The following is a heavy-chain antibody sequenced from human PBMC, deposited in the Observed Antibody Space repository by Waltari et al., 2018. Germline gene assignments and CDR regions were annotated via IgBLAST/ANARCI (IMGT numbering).Heavy chain of an antibody. V-gene: IGHV3-23*03. J-gene: IGHJ2*01. D-gene: IGHD1-26*01. CDR3: AKDGNYWYFDL. CDR1: GFTFSSYA. Sequence: EVQLLESGGGLVQPGGSLRLSCAASGFTFSSYAMSWVRQAPGKGLEWVSVIYSGGSTYYADSVKGRFTISRDNSKNTLYLQMNSLRAEDTAVYYCAKDGNYWYFDLWGRGTLVTVSS. CDR2: IYSGGST.